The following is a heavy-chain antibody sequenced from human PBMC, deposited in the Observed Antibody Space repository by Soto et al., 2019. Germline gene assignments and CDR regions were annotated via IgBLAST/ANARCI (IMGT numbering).Heavy chain of an antibody. D-gene: IGHD6-13*01. CDR3: ARGVQSSGMGY. V-gene: IGHV6-1*01. CDR1: GGIVSSNSAA. J-gene: IGHJ4*02. Sequence: SQDLSLTCVISGGIVSSNSAAWNWTRQSPSRGLEWLGRTYYRSKWFYDYGLSVRGRITINPDTPKNQFSLQLSSVTPEDSAVYYCARGVQSSGMGYWGKGILVTASS. CDR2: TYYRSKWFY.